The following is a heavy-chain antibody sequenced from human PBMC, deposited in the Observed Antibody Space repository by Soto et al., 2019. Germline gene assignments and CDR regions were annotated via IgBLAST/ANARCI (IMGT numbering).Heavy chain of an antibody. CDR1: GFTFSSYG. Sequence: QVQRMESGGGVVQPGRSLRLSCAASGFTFSSYGTHWVRQAPGKGLEWVAVIWYDGSNKYYADSVKGRFTISRDNSKNTLYLQMNSLRAEDTAVYSCARGGDYSEAFDIWGQRTMVTVSS. CDR2: IWYDGSNK. D-gene: IGHD4-17*01. J-gene: IGHJ3*02. V-gene: IGHV3-33*01. CDR3: ARGGDYSEAFDI.